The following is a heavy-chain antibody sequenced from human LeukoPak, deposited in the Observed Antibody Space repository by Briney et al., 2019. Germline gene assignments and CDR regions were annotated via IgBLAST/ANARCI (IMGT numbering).Heavy chain of an antibody. D-gene: IGHD6-19*01. CDR2: ISWNSGSI. Sequence: GRPLRLSCAASGFTFDDYAMHWVRQAPGKGLEWVSGISWNSGSIGYADSVKGRFTISRDNAKNSLYLQMNSLRAEDTALYYCAKDWGYSSGWYYFDYWGQGTLVTVSS. CDR1: GFTFDDYA. CDR3: AKDWGYSSGWYYFDY. J-gene: IGHJ4*02. V-gene: IGHV3-9*01.